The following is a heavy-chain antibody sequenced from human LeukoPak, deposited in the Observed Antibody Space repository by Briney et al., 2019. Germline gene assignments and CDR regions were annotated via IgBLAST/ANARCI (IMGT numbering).Heavy chain of an antibody. V-gene: IGHV4-59*08. CDR3: ARLITMVRGVISHDAFDI. CDR2: IYYSGST. J-gene: IGHJ3*02. Sequence: SETLSLTCTVSGGSISSYYWSWIRQPPGKGLEWIGYIYYSGSTNYNPSLKSRVTISVDTSKNQFSLKLSSVTAADTAVYYCARLITMVRGVISHDAFDIWGQGTMVTVSS. D-gene: IGHD3-10*01. CDR1: GGSISSYY.